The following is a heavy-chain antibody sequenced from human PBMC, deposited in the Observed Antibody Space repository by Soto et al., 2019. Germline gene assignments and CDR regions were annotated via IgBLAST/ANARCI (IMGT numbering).Heavy chain of an antibody. CDR3: ARHGETNRGGNSDHYYYGMDV. CDR2: IYPGDSDT. CDR1: GYIFTNYW. J-gene: IGHJ6*02. V-gene: IGHV5-51*01. Sequence: GESLKISCQASGYIFTNYWIGWVRQMPGKDLEWMGIIYPGDSDTRYSPSFEGQVTISADKSINTAYLQWNSLKASDTAMYYCARHGETNRGGNSDHYYYGMDVWGQGTTVTVSS. D-gene: IGHD2-21*02.